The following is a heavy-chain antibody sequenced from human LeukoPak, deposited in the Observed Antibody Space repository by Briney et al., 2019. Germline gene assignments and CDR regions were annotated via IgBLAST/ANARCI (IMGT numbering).Heavy chain of an antibody. CDR1: GFTFDDYA. D-gene: IGHD3-22*01. Sequence: GGSLRLSCAASGFTFDDYAMHWVRQAPGKGLEWVSLISWDGGSTYYADSVKGRFTISRDNSKNSLYLQMNSLRAEDTALYYCAKDPHYDSSGYVDYWGQGTLVTVSS. V-gene: IGHV3-43D*03. CDR3: AKDPHYDSSGYVDY. J-gene: IGHJ4*02. CDR2: ISWDGGST.